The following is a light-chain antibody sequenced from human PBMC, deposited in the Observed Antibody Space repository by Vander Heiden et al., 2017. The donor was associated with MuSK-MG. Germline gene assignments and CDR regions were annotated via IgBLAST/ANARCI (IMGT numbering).Light chain of an antibody. Sequence: QSVLTQPPSASGTPGQRVTIPCSGSSSTIGSNTVNWYQQFPGTAPKLLIYSSNQRPSGVPDRFSGSKSGTSASLAISGLQSEDEADYYCAAWDDSLTGWVFGGGTKLTVL. J-gene: IGLJ3*02. CDR2: SSN. CDR1: SSTIGSNT. V-gene: IGLV1-44*01. CDR3: AAWDDSLTGWV.